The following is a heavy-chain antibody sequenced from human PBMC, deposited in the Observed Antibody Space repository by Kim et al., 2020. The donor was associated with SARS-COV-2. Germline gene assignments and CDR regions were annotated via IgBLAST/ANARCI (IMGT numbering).Heavy chain of an antibody. V-gene: IGHV3-33*01. J-gene: IGHJ4*02. CDR3: ARAVDTAMVLGY. D-gene: IGHD5-18*01. Sequence: YYADSVKGRFTISRDNSKNTLYLQMNSLRAEDTAVYYCARAVDTAMVLGYWGQGTLVTVSS.